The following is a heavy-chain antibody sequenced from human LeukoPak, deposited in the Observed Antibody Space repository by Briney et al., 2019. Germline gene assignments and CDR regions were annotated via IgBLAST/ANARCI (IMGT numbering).Heavy chain of an antibody. V-gene: IGHV5-51*01. CDR2: IYPGDSDT. CDR3: ARAGYYYDSSGYRPEFDY. D-gene: IGHD3-22*01. J-gene: IGHJ4*02. Sequence: GESLKISCKGSGYSFTSYWIGWVRQMPGKGLEWMGIIYPGDSDTRYSPSFQGKVTIPADKSISTAYLQWSSLKASDSAMYYRARAGYYYDSSGYRPEFDYWGQGTLVTVSS. CDR1: GYSFTSYW.